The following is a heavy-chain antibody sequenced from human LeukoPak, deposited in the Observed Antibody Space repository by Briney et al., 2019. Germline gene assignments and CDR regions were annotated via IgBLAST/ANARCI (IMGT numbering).Heavy chain of an antibody. Sequence: SETLSLTCTVSGGSISSHYWSWIRQPPGKGLEWIGYIYYSRSTNYNPSLKSRVTISVDTSKNQFSLKLSSVTAADTAVYYCARGSYDFWSGYIFDYWGQGTLVTVSS. CDR1: GGSISSHY. J-gene: IGHJ4*02. CDR2: IYYSRST. D-gene: IGHD3-3*01. CDR3: ARGSYDFWSGYIFDY. V-gene: IGHV4-59*11.